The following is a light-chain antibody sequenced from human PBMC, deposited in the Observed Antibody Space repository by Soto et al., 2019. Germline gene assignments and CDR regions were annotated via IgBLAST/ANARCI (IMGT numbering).Light chain of an antibody. CDR3: HHYGGSPRT. V-gene: IGKV3-20*01. CDR1: QSVGES. J-gene: IGKJ1*01. Sequence: EIVLTQSPGTLSLSPGERATLSCRASQSVGESLVWYQQKPGQAPRLLIYRAFNRATGIPDRFSGSGSGTAFTLTISRLEPEDFGLYYWHHYGGSPRTFGRGTKVELK. CDR2: RAF.